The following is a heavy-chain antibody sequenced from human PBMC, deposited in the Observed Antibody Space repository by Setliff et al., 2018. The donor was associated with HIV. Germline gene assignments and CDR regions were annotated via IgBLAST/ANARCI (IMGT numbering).Heavy chain of an antibody. V-gene: IGHV1-2*06. D-gene: IGHD2-8*01. Sequence: ASVKVSCKASGYTFTDYYLHWVRQAPGQGLEWMGRINPKSGGTNYAQKFHGRVTMTRDRSISTAHMELSRLRSDDTAVYYCATKVYCTNGVCLDAFDVWGQGTMVTVSS. J-gene: IGHJ3*01. CDR3: ATKVYCTNGVCLDAFDV. CDR1: GYTFTDYY. CDR2: INPKSGGT.